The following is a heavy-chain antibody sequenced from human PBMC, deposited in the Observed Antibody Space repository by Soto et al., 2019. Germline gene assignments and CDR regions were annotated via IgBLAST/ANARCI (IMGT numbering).Heavy chain of an antibody. V-gene: IGHV4-39*01. J-gene: IGHJ4*02. D-gene: IGHD3-3*02. CDR1: GSSINSSGYY. Sequence: SETLSLTCTVSGSSINSSGYYWGWIRQPPGKGLEWIGSMFYGVSTYYNPSLKSRVTVSVDTSKNQFSLNLRSVTAADTAVYYCARLPSRHLVDYWGQGTLVTVSS. CDR2: MFYGVST. CDR3: ARLPSRHLVDY.